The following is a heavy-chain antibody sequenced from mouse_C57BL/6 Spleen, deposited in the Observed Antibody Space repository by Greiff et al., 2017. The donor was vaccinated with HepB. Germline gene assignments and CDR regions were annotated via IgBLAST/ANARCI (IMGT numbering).Heavy chain of an antibody. CDR1: GFTFSDYG. CDR3: AGGYDRGDYYAMDY. J-gene: IGHJ4*01. Sequence: EVKLVESGGGLVKPGGSLKLSCAASGFTFSDYGMHWVRQAPEKGLEWVAYISSGSSTIYYADTVKGRFTISRDNAKNTLFLQMTSLRSEDTAMYYCAGGYDRGDYYAMDYWGQGTSVTVSS. D-gene: IGHD2-2*01. CDR2: ISSGSSTI. V-gene: IGHV5-17*01.